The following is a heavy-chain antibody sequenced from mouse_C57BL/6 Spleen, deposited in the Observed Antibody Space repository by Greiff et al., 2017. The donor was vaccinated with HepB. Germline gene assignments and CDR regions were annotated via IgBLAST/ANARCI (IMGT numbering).Heavy chain of an antibody. D-gene: IGHD1-1*01. Sequence: EVQLVESGGGLVKPGGSLKLSCAASGFTFSSYTMSWVRQTPEKRLEWVATISGGGGNTYYPDSVKGRFTISRDNAKNTLYLQMSGLRSEDTALYYCARHPSSKGYFDVWGTGTTVTVSS. CDR2: ISGGGGNT. CDR3: ARHPSSKGYFDV. V-gene: IGHV5-9*01. CDR1: GFTFSSYT. J-gene: IGHJ1*03.